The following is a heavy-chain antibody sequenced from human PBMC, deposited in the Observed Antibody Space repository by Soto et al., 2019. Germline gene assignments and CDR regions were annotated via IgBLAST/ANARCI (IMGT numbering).Heavy chain of an antibody. CDR3: ARATGDDGSYYYYGMDV. V-gene: IGHV3-7*05. CDR1: GFTFSSYW. CDR2: IKQDGSEK. J-gene: IGHJ6*02. Sequence: GSLRLSCAASGFTFSSYWMSWVRQAPGEGLEWVANIKQDGSEKYYVDSVKGRFTISRDNAKNSLYLQMNSLRAEDTAVYYCARATGDDGSYYYYGMDVWGQGTTVTVSS. D-gene: IGHD7-27*01.